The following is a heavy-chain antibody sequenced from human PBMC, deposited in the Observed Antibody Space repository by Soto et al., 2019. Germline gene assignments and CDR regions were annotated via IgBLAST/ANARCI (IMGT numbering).Heavy chain of an antibody. V-gene: IGHV3-33*01. J-gene: IGHJ4*02. Sequence: QVQLVESGGGVVQPGRSLRLSCAASGFTFSSYGMHWVRQAPGKGLEWVAVIWYDGSNKYYADSVKGRFTISRDNSKNTLYLQMNSLRAEDTAVYYCARDPSTMIVVYYFDYWGQGILVTVSS. D-gene: IGHD3-22*01. CDR3: ARDPSTMIVVYYFDY. CDR2: IWYDGSNK. CDR1: GFTFSSYG.